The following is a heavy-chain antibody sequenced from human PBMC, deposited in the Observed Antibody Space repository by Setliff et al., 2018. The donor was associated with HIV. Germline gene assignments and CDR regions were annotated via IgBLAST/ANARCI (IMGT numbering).Heavy chain of an antibody. D-gene: IGHD3-22*01. CDR1: GFSFSIYS. V-gene: IGHV3-21*01. J-gene: IGHJ2*01. Sequence: ESLTISCAASGFSFSIYSMNWVRQAPGKGLEWVSSISSGTRYIHYADSVKGRFTISRDNSKNTLHLQMNSLRAEDTALYYCAKDMEYDTSVYYHWYFDLWGRGALVTVSS. CDR3: AKDMEYDTSVYYHWYFDL. CDR2: ISSGTRYI.